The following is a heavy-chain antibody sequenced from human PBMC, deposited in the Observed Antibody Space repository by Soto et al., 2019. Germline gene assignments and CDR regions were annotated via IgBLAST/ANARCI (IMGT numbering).Heavy chain of an antibody. CDR1: GFTYSSDA. CDR3: AREGVHNYNEYYFDY. D-gene: IGHD3-22*01. CDR2: ISGIRDYI. Sequence: PAGCLRHSCAAAGFTYSSDALHCVRRAACKGLEWVSSISGIRDYIRYADSVKGRFTISRDNAKTSLYLQMNSLTAEDTAVYYCAREGVHNYNEYYFDYWGQGTLVTVSS. V-gene: IGHV3-21*06. J-gene: IGHJ4*02.